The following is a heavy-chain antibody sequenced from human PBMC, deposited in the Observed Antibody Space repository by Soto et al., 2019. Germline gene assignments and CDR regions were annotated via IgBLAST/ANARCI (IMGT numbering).Heavy chain of an antibody. V-gene: IGHV4-39*01. J-gene: IGHJ4*02. CDR2: IYYSGST. Sequence: QLQLQESGPGLVKPSETLSLPCTVSGCSISSSSYYCGWIRQPPGKGLVWIGSIYYSGSTYYNRSLKRRVTISVDTSKNQSSMKLSSVTAADTAVYYCERQSSMVRGVTIDYWGQRTLITVS. D-gene: IGHD3-10*01. CDR1: GCSISSSSYY. CDR3: ERQSSMVRGVTIDY.